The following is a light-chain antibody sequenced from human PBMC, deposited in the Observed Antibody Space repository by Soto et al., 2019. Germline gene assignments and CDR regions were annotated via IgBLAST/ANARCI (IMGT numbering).Light chain of an antibody. CDR3: SLYTSENTYV. V-gene: IGLV2-18*01. CDR1: STDFVSYNR. J-gene: IGLJ1*01. Sequence: QSALTQPPSVSGSPGQSVTISCTGTSTDFVSYNRVSWYQQPPGTAPKLIIYVASNRPSGVPDRFSGSKSGNTASLTISGLQAADEADYYCSLYTSENTYVFGTGTKVTV. CDR2: VAS.